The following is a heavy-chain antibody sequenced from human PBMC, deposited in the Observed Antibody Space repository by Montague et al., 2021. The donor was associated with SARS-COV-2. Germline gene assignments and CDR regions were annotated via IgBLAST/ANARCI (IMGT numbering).Heavy chain of an antibody. V-gene: IGHV4-39*01. J-gene: IGHJ4*02. D-gene: IGHD5-18*01. Sequence: YNASLKSRVTISVGTSKNQFSLKLTSMTAADTAVYYCARHGGHSYAHVAYWGQGTLVIVS. CDR3: ARHGGHSYAHVAY.